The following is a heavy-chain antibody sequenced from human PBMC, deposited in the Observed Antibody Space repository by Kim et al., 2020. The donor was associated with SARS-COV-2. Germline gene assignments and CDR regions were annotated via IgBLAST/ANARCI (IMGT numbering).Heavy chain of an antibody. CDR1: GFTFSSYG. D-gene: IGHD3-9*01. Sequence: GGSLRLSCAASGFTFSSYGMHWVRQAPGKGLEWVAVISYDGSNKYYADSVKGRFTISRDNSKNTLYLQMNSLRAEDTAVYYCAKDQTYYDILTGYYDGNSGVYYWGQGTLVTVSS. CDR2: ISYDGSNK. V-gene: IGHV3-30*18. J-gene: IGHJ4*02. CDR3: AKDQTYYDILTGYYDGNSGVYY.